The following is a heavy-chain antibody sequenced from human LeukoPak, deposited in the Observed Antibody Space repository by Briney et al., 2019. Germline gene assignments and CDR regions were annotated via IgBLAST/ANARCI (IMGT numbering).Heavy chain of an antibody. D-gene: IGHD2-15*01. CDR1: GFTFSSYA. J-gene: IGHJ4*02. CDR2: ITSSGRTR. Sequence: PGGSLRLSCAASGFTFSSYAMSWVRQAPGKGLEWVSYITSSGRTRYYADSVKGRFTLSRDNAKNSLYLQMNSLRAEDTAIYYCARESPHCSGVSCFFDYCGQGTLVTVSS. CDR3: ARESPHCSGVSCFFDY. V-gene: IGHV3-48*03.